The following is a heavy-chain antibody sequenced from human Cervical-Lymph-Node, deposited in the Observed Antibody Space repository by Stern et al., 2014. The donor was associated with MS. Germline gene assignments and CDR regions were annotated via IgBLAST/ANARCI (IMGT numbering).Heavy chain of an antibody. V-gene: IGHV2-26*01. CDR2: LFSNHEK. CDR1: GFSLSNARMG. J-gene: IGHJ2*01. Sequence: QVTLRESGPVLVKPTETLTLTCTVSGFSLSNARMGVSWIRQPPGKALEWLAHLFSNHEKSYSTSLKSRLTISKDTSKSQVVLTMTNMDPVDTATYYCARIPPGYSVAWDWYFDLWGRGTLVTVSS. CDR3: ARIPPGYSVAWDWYFDL. D-gene: IGHD6-13*01.